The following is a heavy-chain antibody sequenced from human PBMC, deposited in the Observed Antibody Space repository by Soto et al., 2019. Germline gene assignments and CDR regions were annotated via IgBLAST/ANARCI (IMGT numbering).Heavy chain of an antibody. Sequence: GSLILACAASGFTFNNYAMSWVRQAPGKGLEWVSAISSSGYSTYYADSVKGRFTISRDNSKNTVYLQMNNLRAEDTAVYSCAKGSVVVAAKFDSWGQGTLVTVSS. V-gene: IGHV3-23*01. CDR3: AKGSVVVAAKFDS. CDR1: GFTFNNYA. CDR2: ISSSGYST. J-gene: IGHJ4*02. D-gene: IGHD2-21*02.